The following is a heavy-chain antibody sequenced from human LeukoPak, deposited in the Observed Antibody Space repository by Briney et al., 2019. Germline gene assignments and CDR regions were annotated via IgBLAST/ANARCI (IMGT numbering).Heavy chain of an antibody. CDR1: GFTFSSYW. D-gene: IGHD5-18*01. V-gene: IGHV3-7*01. Sequence: GGSLSLSCAASGFTFSSYWMSWFRQAQGKGLEWVANIKQDGSEKYYVDSVKGRFTISRDNAKNSLYLLMNSMSAEDTAVYYCAREEYSYGRACDIGGQGTMVTVSS. CDR3: AREEYSYGRACDI. CDR2: IKQDGSEK. J-gene: IGHJ3*02.